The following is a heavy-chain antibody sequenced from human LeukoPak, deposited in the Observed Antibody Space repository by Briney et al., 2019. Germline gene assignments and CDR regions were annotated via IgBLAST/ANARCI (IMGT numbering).Heavy chain of an antibody. V-gene: IGHV1-2*02. CDR2: LNPNSGVT. D-gene: IGHD1-26*01. CDR3: AVVLVGVTTDS. CDR1: GYTFTGYY. J-gene: IGHJ4*02. Sequence: ASVKVSCKASGYTFTGYYIHWVRRAPGQGLEWMGWLNPNSGVTSYAQNFQGRVTMTRDMSISTAYIELSSLRSDDTAVYYCAVVLVGVTTDSWGQGTLVTVSS.